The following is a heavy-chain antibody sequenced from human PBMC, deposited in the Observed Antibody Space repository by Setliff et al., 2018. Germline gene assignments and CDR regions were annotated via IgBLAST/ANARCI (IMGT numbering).Heavy chain of an antibody. V-gene: IGHV3-23*01. CDR1: GFSFGTYA. Sequence: GGSLRLSCAASGFSFGTYAMNWVRQAPGEGLEWVSAFSYSGGDTYYADSVKGRFTISRDNSKNTLYLQMNSLKADDTAVYYCAKSANRVQIWFGDYMDVWGKGTTVTVSS. J-gene: IGHJ6*03. CDR2: FSYSGGDT. D-gene: IGHD3-16*01. CDR3: AKSANRVQIWFGDYMDV.